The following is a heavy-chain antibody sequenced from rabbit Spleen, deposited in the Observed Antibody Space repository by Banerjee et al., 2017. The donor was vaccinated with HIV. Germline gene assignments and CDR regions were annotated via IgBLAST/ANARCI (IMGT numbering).Heavy chain of an antibody. Sequence: QSLEESGGDLVKPGASLTLTCTASGVSFSSSSYMCWVRQAPGKGLEWIVCIDAGSGGFTYYASWVKGRFTISKTSSTTVTLQMTRLTAADTATYFCARDTSSSFSSYGMDLWGPGTLVTVS. J-gene: IGHJ6*01. CDR3: ARDTSSSFSSYGMDL. CDR2: IDAGSGGFT. V-gene: IGHV1S40*01. D-gene: IGHD1-1*01. CDR1: GVSFSSSSY.